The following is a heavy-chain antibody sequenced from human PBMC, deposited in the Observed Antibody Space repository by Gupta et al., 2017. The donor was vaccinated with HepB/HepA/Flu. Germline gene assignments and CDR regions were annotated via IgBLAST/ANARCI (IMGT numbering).Heavy chain of an antibody. CDR1: GGTFSSYD. CDR3: ARDGKYCSSTSCYLYDAFDI. D-gene: IGHD2-2*01. V-gene: IGHV1-69*01. Sequence: QVQLVQSGAEVKKPGSSVKVSCTASGGTFSSYDISWVRQAPGQGLEWMGGIIPIFGTANYAQKFQGRVTITADESMSTAYMELSSLRPEDTAVYYCARDGKYCSSTSCYLYDAFDIWGQGTMVTVSS. J-gene: IGHJ3*02. CDR2: IIPIFGTA.